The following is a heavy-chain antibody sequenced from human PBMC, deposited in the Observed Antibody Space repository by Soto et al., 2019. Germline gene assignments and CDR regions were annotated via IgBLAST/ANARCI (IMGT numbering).Heavy chain of an antibody. CDR1: GYTFTSYY. CDR2: INPSGGST. Sequence: QVQLVQSGAEVKKPGASVKVSCKASGYTFTSYYMHWVRQAPGQGLEWMGIINPSGGSTSYAQKVQGRVXXTXDMXTSTVYMELSSLRSEDTAVYYCARGLRSYALVPDYWGQGTLVTVSS. CDR3: ARGLRSYALVPDY. J-gene: IGHJ4*02. V-gene: IGHV1-46*01. D-gene: IGHD2-2*01.